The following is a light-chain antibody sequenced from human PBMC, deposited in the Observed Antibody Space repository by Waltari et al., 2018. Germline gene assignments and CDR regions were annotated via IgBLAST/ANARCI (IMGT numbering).Light chain of an antibody. CDR1: SSDVGNYNY. CDR3: CSYAGRYTYV. Sequence: QSALTQPRSVSGSPGQSVTISCTGTSSDVGNYNYVSWYQQHPGKAPKFMIFDVSQRPSVVPDRFSGSKSGSTASLTISGLQAEDEADYYCCSYAGRYTYVFGTGTKVTVL. CDR2: DVS. V-gene: IGLV2-11*01. J-gene: IGLJ1*01.